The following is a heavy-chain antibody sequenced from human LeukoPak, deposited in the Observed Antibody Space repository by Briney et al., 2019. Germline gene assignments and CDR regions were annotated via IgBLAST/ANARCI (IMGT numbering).Heavy chain of an antibody. CDR2: IKSKTDGGTT. J-gene: IGHJ4*02. CDR1: GFTFGKYW. D-gene: IGHD5-18*01. CDR3: TTGRGYSYGSPFFDY. V-gene: IGHV3-15*01. Sequence: PGGSLRLSCVASGFTFGKYWMSWIRQAPGKGLEWVGRIKSKTDGGTTDYAAPVKGRFTISRDDSKNTLYLQMNSLKTEDTAVYYCTTGRGYSYGSPFFDYWGQGTLVTVSS.